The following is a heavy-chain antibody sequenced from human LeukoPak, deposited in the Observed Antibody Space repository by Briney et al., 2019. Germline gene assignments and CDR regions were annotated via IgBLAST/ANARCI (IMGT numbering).Heavy chain of an antibody. CDR3: AADQGAAAPYYYGMDV. Sequence: SVKVSCKASGFTFTSSAVQWVRQARGQRLEWIGWIVVGSGNTNYAQKFQERVTITRDMSTSTAYMGLSSLRSEDTAVYYCAADQGAAAPYYYGMDVWGQGTTVTVSS. J-gene: IGHJ6*02. CDR2: IVVGSGNT. V-gene: IGHV1-58*01. D-gene: IGHD6-13*01. CDR1: GFTFTSSA.